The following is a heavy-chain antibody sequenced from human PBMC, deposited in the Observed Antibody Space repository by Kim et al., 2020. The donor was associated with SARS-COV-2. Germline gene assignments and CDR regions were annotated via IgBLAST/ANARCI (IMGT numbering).Heavy chain of an antibody. D-gene: IGHD2-21*01. Sequence: GGSLRLSCAASGFTFSSYGMHWVRQAPGKGLEWVAVISYDGSNKYYADSVKGRFTISRDNSKNTLYLQMNSLRAEDTAVYYCAKEMRHCGGDCYPSPYYYYYGMDVWGQGTTVTVSS. CDR1: GFTFSSYG. CDR2: ISYDGSNK. CDR3: AKEMRHCGGDCYPSPYYYYYGMDV. J-gene: IGHJ6*02. V-gene: IGHV3-30*18.